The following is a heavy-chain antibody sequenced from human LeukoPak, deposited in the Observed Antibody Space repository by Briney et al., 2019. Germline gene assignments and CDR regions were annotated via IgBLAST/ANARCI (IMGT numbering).Heavy chain of an antibody. CDR2: IRGSGGTI. CDR1: GFTFSAYN. J-gene: IGHJ4*02. V-gene: IGHV3-48*04. Sequence: PGGSLRLSCAASGFTFSAYNMNWVRQAPGKGLEWLSFIRGSGGTIYYAASVEGRFTISRDNAKNSLYLQMNSLRAEDTAVYYCVRDSFDSTGQYYFDYWGLGTLVTVSS. D-gene: IGHD3-22*01. CDR3: VRDSFDSTGQYYFDY.